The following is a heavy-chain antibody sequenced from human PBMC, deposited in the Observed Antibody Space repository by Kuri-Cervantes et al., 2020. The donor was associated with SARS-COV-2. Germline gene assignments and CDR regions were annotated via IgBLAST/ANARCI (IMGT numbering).Heavy chain of an antibody. V-gene: IGHV1-18*01. CDR3: ARDGSPYLLNPNDAFDI. CDR2: ISAYNGNT. J-gene: IGHJ3*02. Sequence: GGSLRLSCKASGYTFTSYGISWVRQAPGQGLEWMGWISAYNGNTNYAQKLQGRVTMTTDTSTSTAYMELRSLRSDDTAVYYCARDGSPYLLNPNDAFDIWGQGTMVTVSS. CDR1: GYTFTSYG.